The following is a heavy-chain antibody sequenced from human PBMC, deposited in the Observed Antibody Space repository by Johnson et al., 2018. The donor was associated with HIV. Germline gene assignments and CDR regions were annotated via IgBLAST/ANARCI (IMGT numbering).Heavy chain of an antibody. CDR3: AKAQQLVPGGDAFDI. V-gene: IGHV3-7*05. D-gene: IGHD6-6*01. J-gene: IGHJ3*02. CDR1: GFTVSSNY. Sequence: MLLVESGGGLVQPGGSLRRSCAASGFTVSSNYMNWVRQAPGKGLEWVANIKQDGSEKYYVDSVKGRFAISRDNAKNSLYLQMNSLGAEDTAWYYCAKAQQLVPGGDAFDIWGQGTMVTVSS. CDR2: IKQDGSEK.